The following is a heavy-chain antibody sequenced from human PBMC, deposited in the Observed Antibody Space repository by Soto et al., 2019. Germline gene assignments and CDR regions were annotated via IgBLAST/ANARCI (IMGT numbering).Heavy chain of an antibody. Sequence: SETLSLTCGVSGGSISSGGYSWRWIRQPPGKGLEWIGYIYHSGSTYYNPSLKSRVTISVDRSKNQFSLKLSSVTAADTAVYYCAGSISSGAFDYWGQGTLVTVSS. V-gene: IGHV4-30-2*01. CDR3: AGSISSGAFDY. CDR1: GGSISSGGYS. J-gene: IGHJ4*02. D-gene: IGHD1-26*01. CDR2: IYHSGST.